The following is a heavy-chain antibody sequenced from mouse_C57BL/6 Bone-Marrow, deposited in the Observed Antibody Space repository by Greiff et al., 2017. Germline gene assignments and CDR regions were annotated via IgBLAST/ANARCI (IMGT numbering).Heavy chain of an antibody. CDR2: IWSGGST. Sequence: QVQLQQSGPGLVQPSQSLSITCTDSGFSLTSYGVHWVRQSPGKGLEWLGVIWSGGSTDYNAAFISRLSISKDNSKSQVFFKMNSLQADDTAIYYCARRPSPFAYWGQGTLVTVSA. CDR1: GFSLTSYG. CDR3: ARRPSPFAY. J-gene: IGHJ3*01. V-gene: IGHV2-2*01.